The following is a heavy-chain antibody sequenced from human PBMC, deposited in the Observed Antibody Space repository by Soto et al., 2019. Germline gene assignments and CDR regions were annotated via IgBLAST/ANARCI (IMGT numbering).Heavy chain of an antibody. CDR3: AKDVSSRRWFDP. V-gene: IGHV4-4*07. CDR2: MQHTGNT. Sequence: SETLSLTCAVSGASIRSYHWSWIRQPAGKGLEWIGRMQHTGNTNYNPSLKSPVTMSVDTSKNQISLKMTSVTAADTAVYFCAKDVSSRRWFDPWGQGILVTVSS. D-gene: IGHD3-16*01. J-gene: IGHJ5*02. CDR1: GASIRSYH.